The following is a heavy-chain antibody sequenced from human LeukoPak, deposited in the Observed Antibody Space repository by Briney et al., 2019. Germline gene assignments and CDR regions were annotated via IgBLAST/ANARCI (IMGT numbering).Heavy chain of an antibody. CDR3: ARGRYCGGDCYDSDAFDI. V-gene: IGHV1-46*01. CDR1: GGTFSSHD. D-gene: IGHD2-21*02. J-gene: IGHJ3*02. CDR2: INPSGGCT. Sequence: GASVKVSCKASGGTFSSHDISWVRQAPGQGLEWMGIINPSGGCTSYAQKFQGRVTMTRDTSTSTVYMELSSLRSEDTAVYYCARGRYCGGDCYDSDAFDIWGQGTMVTVSS.